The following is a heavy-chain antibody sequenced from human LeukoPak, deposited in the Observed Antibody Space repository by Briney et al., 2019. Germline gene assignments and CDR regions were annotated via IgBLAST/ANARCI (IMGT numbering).Heavy chain of an antibody. CDR3: AKDRVAVAGFAEYFQH. CDR2: ISGSGGST. D-gene: IGHD6-19*01. J-gene: IGHJ1*01. CDR1: GFTFSSYA. Sequence: PGGSLRLSCAASGFTFSSYAMSWVRQAPGKGLEWVPAISGSGGSTYYADSVKGRFTISRDNSKNTLYLQMNSLRAEDTAVYYCAKDRVAVAGFAEYFQHWGQGTLVTVSS. V-gene: IGHV3-23*01.